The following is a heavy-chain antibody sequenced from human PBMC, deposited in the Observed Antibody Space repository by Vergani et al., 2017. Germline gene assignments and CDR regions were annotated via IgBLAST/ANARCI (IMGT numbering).Heavy chain of an antibody. CDR1: GGSFSGYY. Sequence: QVQLPQWGAGLLKPSETLSLTCAVYGGSFSGYYWSWIRQPPGKGLEWIGEINHSGSTNYNPSLKSRVTISVDTSKNQFSLKLSSVTAADTAVYYCARALGLYGDDYWGQGTLVTVSS. V-gene: IGHV4-34*01. CDR3: ARALGLYGDDY. J-gene: IGHJ4*02. D-gene: IGHD4-17*01. CDR2: INHSGST.